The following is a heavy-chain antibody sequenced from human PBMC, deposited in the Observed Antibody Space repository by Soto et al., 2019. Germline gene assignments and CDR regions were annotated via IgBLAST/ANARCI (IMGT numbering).Heavy chain of an antibody. CDR3: ARDYQLGGYDSSGYYYREPYYYYGMDV. CDR2: INPSGSYT. J-gene: IGHJ6*02. V-gene: IGHV3-21*01. Sequence: GGSLRLSCVASGFTFSTYTMSWVRQAPGKGLEWVSVINPSGSYTSYADSVKGRFTISRDNAKNSLYLQMNSLRAEDTAVYYCARDYQLGGYDSSGYYYREPYYYYGMDVWGQGTTVTVSS. CDR1: GFTFSTYT. D-gene: IGHD3-22*01.